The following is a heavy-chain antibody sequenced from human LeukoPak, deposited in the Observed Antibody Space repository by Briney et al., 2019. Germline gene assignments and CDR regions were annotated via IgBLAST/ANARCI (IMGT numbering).Heavy chain of an antibody. V-gene: IGHV3-74*01. J-gene: IGHJ4*02. D-gene: IGHD6-6*01. CDR1: GFTFSSYA. CDR2: INSDGTGT. CDR3: AREESSSSGYYFDY. Sequence: GGSLRLSCAASGFTFSSYAMSWVRQAPGKGLEWVSRINSDGTGTTYADSVKGRFTISRDNAKNTLYLQMDSLRAEDTAVYYCAREESSSSGYYFDYWGQGTLVTVSS.